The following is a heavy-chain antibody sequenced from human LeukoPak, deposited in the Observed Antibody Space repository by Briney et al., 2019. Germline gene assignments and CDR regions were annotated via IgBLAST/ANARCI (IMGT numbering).Heavy chain of an antibody. Sequence: SETLSLTCAVYGGSFNGYYWTWIRQPTGKGLEWIGEINHSGNTNYNPSLKSRVTISVDTSKNQFSLKLSSVTAADTAVYYCAGQVTVDAFDIWGQGTMVTVSS. J-gene: IGHJ3*02. CDR3: AGQVTVDAFDI. V-gene: IGHV4-34*01. D-gene: IGHD4-17*01. CDR1: GGSFNGYY. CDR2: INHSGNT.